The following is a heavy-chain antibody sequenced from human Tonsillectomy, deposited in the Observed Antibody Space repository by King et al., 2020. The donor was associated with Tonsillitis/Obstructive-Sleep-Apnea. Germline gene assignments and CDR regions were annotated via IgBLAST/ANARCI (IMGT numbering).Heavy chain of an antibody. CDR2: IYYGGST. CDR3: ARVDLGAILDY. CDR1: GGSISSYY. D-gene: IGHD3-16*01. J-gene: IGHJ4*02. Sequence: QLQESGPGLVKPSETLSLTCTVSGGSISSYYWSWIRQPPGKGLEWIGYIYYGGSTNYNPSLKSRVTISVDTSKNQFSLKLSSVTAADTAVYYCARVDLGAILDYWGQGTLVTVSS. V-gene: IGHV4-59*01.